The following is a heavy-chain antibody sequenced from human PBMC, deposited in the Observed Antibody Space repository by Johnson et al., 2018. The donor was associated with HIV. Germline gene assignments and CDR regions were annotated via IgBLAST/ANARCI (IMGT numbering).Heavy chain of an antibody. D-gene: IGHD3-16*02. CDR1: GFTFDDYG. J-gene: IGHJ3*02. CDR3: AKDLGGSYRAFDI. V-gene: IGHV3-20*04. Sequence: GGVVRPGGSLSLSCAASGFTFDDYGMRWVRQAPGKGLEWVSGINWNGGSTGYADSVKGRFTISRDNAKNSLYLQMNSLRAEDTAVYYCAKDLGGSYRAFDIWGQGTMVTVSS. CDR2: INWNGGST.